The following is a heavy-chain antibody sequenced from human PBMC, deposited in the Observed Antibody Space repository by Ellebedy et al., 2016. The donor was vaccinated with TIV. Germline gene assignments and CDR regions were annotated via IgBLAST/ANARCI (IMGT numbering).Heavy chain of an antibody. J-gene: IGHJ4*02. Sequence: GESLKISCAASGLIFSTYWMAWVRQAPGKGLEWVANIKEDGSEKYYVDSVKGRFTISRDNAKNSLYLQMNSLRAEDTAVYYCASLVRGVINNRDYWGQGTLVTVSS. CDR1: GLIFSTYW. V-gene: IGHV3-7*03. D-gene: IGHD3-10*01. CDR3: ASLVRGVINNRDY. CDR2: IKEDGSEK.